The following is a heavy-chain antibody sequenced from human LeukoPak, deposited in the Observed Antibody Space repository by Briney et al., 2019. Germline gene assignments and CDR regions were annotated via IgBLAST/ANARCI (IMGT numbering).Heavy chain of an antibody. J-gene: IGHJ6*02. V-gene: IGHV4-34*01. Sequence: PSETLSLTCAVYGGSFSGYYWSWIRQPPGKGLEWIGEINHSGSTNYNPSLKSRVTISVDTSKNQFSLKLSSVTAADTAVYYCARGRYCSGGSCYSVLTSYYYYYGMDVWGQGTTVTVSS. CDR3: ARGRYCSGGSCYSVLTSYYYYYGMDV. D-gene: IGHD2-15*01. CDR2: INHSGST. CDR1: GGSFSGYY.